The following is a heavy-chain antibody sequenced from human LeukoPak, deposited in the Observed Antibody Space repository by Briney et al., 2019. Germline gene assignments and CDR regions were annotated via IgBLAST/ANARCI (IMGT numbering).Heavy chain of an antibody. D-gene: IGHD4-17*01. CDR2: ISGGGETT. J-gene: IGHJ4*02. CDR3: ARDYADYVGYFFFDY. CDR1: GFTFNNYA. V-gene: IGHV3-23*01. Sequence: TGGSLRLSCAAPGFTFNNYAMNWVRRAPGKGLEWVSSISGGGETTYYADSAKGRFTISRDNSQNTLYLQMNSLRAEDTAVYYCARDYADYVGYFFFDYWGQGTLVTVSS.